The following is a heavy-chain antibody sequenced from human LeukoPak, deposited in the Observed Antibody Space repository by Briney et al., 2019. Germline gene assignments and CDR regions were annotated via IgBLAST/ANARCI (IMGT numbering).Heavy chain of an antibody. Sequence: GGSLRLSCAASGFTFSSYEMNWVRQAPGKGLEWVSYISSSGSTIYYADSVKGRFTISRDNAKNSLYLQMNSLRAEDTAVYYCARLGYCSSTSCSARYMDVWGKGTTVTISS. CDR2: ISSSGSTI. J-gene: IGHJ6*03. CDR3: ARLGYCSSTSCSARYMDV. D-gene: IGHD2-2*01. V-gene: IGHV3-48*03. CDR1: GFTFSSYE.